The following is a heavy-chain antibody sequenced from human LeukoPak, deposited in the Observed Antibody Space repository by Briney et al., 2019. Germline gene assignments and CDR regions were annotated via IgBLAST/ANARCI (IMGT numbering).Heavy chain of an antibody. D-gene: IGHD3-10*01. V-gene: IGHV1-46*01. CDR3: ARGPGNMVRGVAYYMDV. CDR2: INPSGGST. CDR1: GYTFTSYY. J-gene: IGHJ6*03. Sequence: ASVKVSCKASGYTFTSYYMHWVRQAPGQGLEWMGIINPSGGSTSYAQKFQGRVTMTRDMSTSTVYMELSSLRSDDTAVYYCARGPGNMVRGVAYYMDVWGKGTTVTISS.